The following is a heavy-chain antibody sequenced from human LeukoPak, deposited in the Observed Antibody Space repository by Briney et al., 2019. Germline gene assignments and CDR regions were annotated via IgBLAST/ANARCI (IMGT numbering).Heavy chain of an antibody. D-gene: IGHD5-24*01. J-gene: IGHJ4*02. CDR3: AKGRGKDGQNLFDY. CDR2: ITGSGGST. Sequence: GGTLRLSCAASGFTFSTSGMSWVRQAPGKGLEWVSTITGSGGSTYYADSVKGQFTISRDNSKNTLFLQIDNLRVDDTAVYYCAKGRGKDGQNLFDYWGQGTLITVSS. V-gene: IGHV3-23*01. CDR1: GFTFSTSG.